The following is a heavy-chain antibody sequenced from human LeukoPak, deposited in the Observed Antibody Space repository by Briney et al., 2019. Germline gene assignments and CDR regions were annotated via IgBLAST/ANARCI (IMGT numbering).Heavy chain of an antibody. V-gene: IGHV4-34*01. Sequence: SETLSLTCAVYGGSFSGYYWSWIRQPPGKGLEWIGEINHSGSTNHNPSLKSRVTISVDTSKNQFSLKLSSVTAADTAVYYCARSWELRSTFDYWGQGTLVTVSS. D-gene: IGHD1-26*01. CDR3: ARSWELRSTFDY. J-gene: IGHJ4*02. CDR1: GGSFSGYY. CDR2: INHSGST.